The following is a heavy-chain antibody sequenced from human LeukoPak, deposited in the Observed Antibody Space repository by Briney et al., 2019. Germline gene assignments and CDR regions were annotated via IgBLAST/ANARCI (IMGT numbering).Heavy chain of an antibody. CDR3: ARVRELLREAASYNWFDP. V-gene: IGHV1-18*01. D-gene: IGHD1-26*01. J-gene: IGHJ5*02. Sequence: ASVTVSFKASGYTFTSYGISWVRQAPGQGLDWMGWISAYNGNTNYAQKLQGRVTMTTDTSTSTAYMELRSLRSDDTAVYYCARVRELLREAASYNWFDPWGQGTLVTVSS. CDR2: ISAYNGNT. CDR1: GYTFTSYG.